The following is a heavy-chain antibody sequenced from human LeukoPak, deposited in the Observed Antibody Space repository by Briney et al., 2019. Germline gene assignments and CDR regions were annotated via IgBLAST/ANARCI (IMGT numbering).Heavy chain of an antibody. J-gene: IGHJ6*02. Sequence: SETLSLTCTVSGGSISSGGYYWSWIRQHPGKGLEWIGYIYYSGSTYYNPSLKSRDTISVDTSKNQFSLKLSSVTAADTAVYYCARGRSNYYGMDVWGQGTTVTVSS. CDR1: GGSISSGGYY. D-gene: IGHD1-26*01. CDR3: ARGRSNYYGMDV. CDR2: IYYSGST. V-gene: IGHV4-31*03.